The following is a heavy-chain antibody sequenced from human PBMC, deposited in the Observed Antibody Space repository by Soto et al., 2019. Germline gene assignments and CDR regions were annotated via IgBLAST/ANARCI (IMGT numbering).Heavy chain of an antibody. Sequence: PGGSLRLSCAASGFTFSNAWMSWVRQAPGKGLEWVGRIKSKTDGGTTDCAAPVKGRFTISRDDSKNTLYLQMNSLKTEDTAVYYCTVVAAIVVWYGDYFDYWGQGTLVTVSS. CDR3: TVVAAIVVWYGDYFDY. CDR1: GFTFSNAW. J-gene: IGHJ4*02. CDR2: IKSKTDGGTT. V-gene: IGHV3-15*01. D-gene: IGHD2-15*01.